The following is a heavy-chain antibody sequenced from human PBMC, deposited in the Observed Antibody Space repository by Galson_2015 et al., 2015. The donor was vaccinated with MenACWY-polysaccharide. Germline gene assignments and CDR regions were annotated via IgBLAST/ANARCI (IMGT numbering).Heavy chain of an antibody. CDR3: ARAPGAAPIDY. J-gene: IGHJ4*02. Sequence: CTASGYTFTSYGISWVRQAPGQGLDWMGWISAYNGNTNYAQKLQGRVTMTTDTSTSTAYMELRSLRSDDTAVYYCARAPGAAPIDYWGQGTLVTVSS. CDR2: ISAYNGNT. D-gene: IGHD6-6*01. V-gene: IGHV1-18*01. CDR1: GYTFTSYG.